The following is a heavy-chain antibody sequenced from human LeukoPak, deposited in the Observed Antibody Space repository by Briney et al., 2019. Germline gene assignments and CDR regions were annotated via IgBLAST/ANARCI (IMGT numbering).Heavy chain of an antibody. J-gene: IGHJ4*02. Sequence: PGGSLRLSCAASGFTFSSYGMHRVRQAPGKGLEWVAVISYDGSNKYYADSVKGRFTISRDNSKNTLYLQINSLRAEDTAVYYCAKGSVTRGRYDSWGQGTLVIVSS. CDR3: AKGSVTRGRYDS. CDR2: ISYDGSNK. V-gene: IGHV3-30*18. CDR1: GFTFSSYG. D-gene: IGHD3-10*01.